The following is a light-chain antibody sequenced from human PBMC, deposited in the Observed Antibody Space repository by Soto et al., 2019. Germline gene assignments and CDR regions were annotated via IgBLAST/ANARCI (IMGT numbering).Light chain of an antibody. J-gene: IGLJ1*01. CDR2: DVS. Sequence: QSVLTQPPSASGSPGQSVTISCTGTSSDVGGYNYVSWYQHHPGKAPKLIIYDVSNRPSGVSNRFSGSKSGNTASLTISGLQPEDEADYYCSSYTTSNTRQIVFGTGTKVTVL. V-gene: IGLV2-14*03. CDR1: SSDVGGYNY. CDR3: SSYTTSNTRQIV.